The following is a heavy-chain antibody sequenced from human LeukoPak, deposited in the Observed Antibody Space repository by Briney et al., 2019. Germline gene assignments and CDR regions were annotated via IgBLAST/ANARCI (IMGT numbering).Heavy chain of an antibody. CDR3: AKGVTAIYYYYGMDV. J-gene: IGHJ6*02. Sequence: GGSLRLSCAASGFSFSSYYMDWVRQAPGKGLEWVAVISYDGNNKYYADSVKGRFTISRDNSKNTLYLQMNSLRADDTAVYYCAKGVTAIYYYYGMDVWGQGTTVTVSS. CDR2: ISYDGNNK. CDR1: GFSFSSYY. D-gene: IGHD2-21*02. V-gene: IGHV3-30*18.